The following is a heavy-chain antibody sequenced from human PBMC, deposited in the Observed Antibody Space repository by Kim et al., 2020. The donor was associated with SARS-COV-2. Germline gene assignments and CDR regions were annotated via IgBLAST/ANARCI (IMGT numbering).Heavy chain of an antibody. CDR1: GFTFGNYA. Sequence: GGSLRLSCAASGFTFGNYAMHWVRQAPGKGLEWVSGITWNSGTIGYADSVKGRFTISRDNAKNSLYLQMYSLRPEDTALYYCNIWGFRLGLDVWGRGTTVTVSS. V-gene: IGHV3-9*01. CDR3: NIWGFRLGLDV. CDR2: ITWNSGTI. J-gene: IGHJ6*02. D-gene: IGHD3-16*01.